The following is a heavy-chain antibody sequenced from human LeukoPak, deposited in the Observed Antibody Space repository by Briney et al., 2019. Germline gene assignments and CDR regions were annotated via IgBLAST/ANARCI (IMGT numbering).Heavy chain of an antibody. CDR1: GGSISSSSYY. CDR3: ARRSSGGGLFDY. Sequence: PSETLSLTCTVSGGSISSSSYYWGWIRQPPGKGLEWIGSIFYSGNTYYNASLKSRVTISVDTSKNHFSLELSSVTSADTAVYYCARRSSGGGLFDYWGQGTLVTVSS. V-gene: IGHV4-39*02. CDR2: IFYSGNT. J-gene: IGHJ4*02. D-gene: IGHD6-19*01.